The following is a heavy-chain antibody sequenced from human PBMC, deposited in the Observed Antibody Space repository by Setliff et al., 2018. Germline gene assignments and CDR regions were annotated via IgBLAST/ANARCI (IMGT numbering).Heavy chain of an antibody. Sequence: KASETLSLTCTVSGGSISSHYWSWIRQPPGKGLEWIGSIYYSGSTNYNPSLKSRVTISVDTSKNQVSLKVTSVTAADTAVYYCARVGKGYSGYDFGDYWGQGTLVTVSS. V-gene: IGHV4-59*11. CDR1: GGSISSHY. J-gene: IGHJ4*02. CDR3: ARVGKGYSGYDFGDY. D-gene: IGHD5-12*01. CDR2: IYYSGST.